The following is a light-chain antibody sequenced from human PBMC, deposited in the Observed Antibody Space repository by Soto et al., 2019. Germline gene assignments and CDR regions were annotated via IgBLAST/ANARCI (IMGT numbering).Light chain of an antibody. Sequence: EIVLTQSPGTLSLSPGERATLSCRASQSVGRNYLAWYQQKPGQPPRLLMYHASTTATGIPDRFRGSGSGADFTLTISTLEPEDFAVYYCHQYAISPLTFGGGTKVEI. CDR2: HAS. J-gene: IGKJ4*01. CDR1: QSVGRNY. CDR3: HQYAISPLT. V-gene: IGKV3-20*01.